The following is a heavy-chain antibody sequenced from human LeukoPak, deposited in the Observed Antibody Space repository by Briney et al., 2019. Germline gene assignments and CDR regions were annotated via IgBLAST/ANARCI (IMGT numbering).Heavy chain of an antibody. CDR1: GFTFSSHT. CDR2: ITSSSNYI. CDR3: TKDSSYYYYMDV. J-gene: IGHJ6*03. V-gene: IGHV3-21*01. Sequence: GGPLRLSCAASGFTFSSHTMNWVRQAPGKGLEWVSSITSSSNYIYYLDSVKGRFTISRDNAKNSLYLQMNSLRAEDTAVYYCTKDSSYYYYMDVWGKGTTVTVSS.